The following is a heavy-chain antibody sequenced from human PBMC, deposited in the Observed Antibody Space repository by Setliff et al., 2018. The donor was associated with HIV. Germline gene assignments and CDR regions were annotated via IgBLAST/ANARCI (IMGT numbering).Heavy chain of an antibody. CDR3: ARKLRPGHGVDV. D-gene: IGHD3-10*01. J-gene: IGHJ6*02. CDR1: GFTFSSYW. Sequence: GGSLRLSCGASGFTFSSYWMTWVRQAPGKGLEWVANIKEDGSSKFYVDSVEGRFTISRDNAKNSLYLQMNSLRAEDTAIYYCARKLRPGHGVDVWGQGTTVTVSS. V-gene: IGHV3-7*01. CDR2: IKEDGSSK.